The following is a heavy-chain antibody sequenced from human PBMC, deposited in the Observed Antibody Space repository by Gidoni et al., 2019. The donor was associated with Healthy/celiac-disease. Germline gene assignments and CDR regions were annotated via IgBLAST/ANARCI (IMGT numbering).Heavy chain of an antibody. CDR2: ISAYNGNT. CDR1: GYTFTSDG. V-gene: IGHV1-18*01. Sequence: QVQLVQSGSEVKKPGASVKVSCKDAGYTFTSDGISWVHQAPGQGLEWMGWISAYNGNTNYAQKLQGRVTMTTDTSTSTAYMELRSLRADDPAVYYCARAYYDSSGYYFDYWGQGTLVTVSS. D-gene: IGHD3-22*01. J-gene: IGHJ4*02. CDR3: ARAYYDSSGYYFDY.